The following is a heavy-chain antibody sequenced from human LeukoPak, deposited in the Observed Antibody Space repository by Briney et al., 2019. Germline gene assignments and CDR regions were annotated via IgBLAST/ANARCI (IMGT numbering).Heavy chain of an antibody. CDR3: AKARGPNWFDP. V-gene: IGHV3-21*01. CDR2: ISSSSSYI. J-gene: IGHJ5*02. CDR1: GFTFSSYS. Sequence: GGSLRLSCAASGFTFSSYSMNWVRQAPGKGLEWVSSISSSSSYIYYADSVKGRFTISRDNAKNSLYLQMNSLRAEDTAVYYCAKARGPNWFDPWGQGTLVTVSS.